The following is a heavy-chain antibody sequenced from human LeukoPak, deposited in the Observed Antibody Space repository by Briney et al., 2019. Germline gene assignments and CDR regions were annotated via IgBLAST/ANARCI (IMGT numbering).Heavy chain of an antibody. J-gene: IGHJ4*02. CDR1: GGSISRSSYY. V-gene: IGHV4-39*01. Sequence: PSETLSLTCSVSGGSISRSSYYWGWILQPPGKGLEWIGSVYYTGSTYYNPSLKSRVTISVDTSKNQFSLKLSSVTATDTAVYYCVDHYDSRGYVWVWGQGTLVTVSS. CDR3: VDHYDSRGYVWV. D-gene: IGHD3-22*01. CDR2: VYYTGST.